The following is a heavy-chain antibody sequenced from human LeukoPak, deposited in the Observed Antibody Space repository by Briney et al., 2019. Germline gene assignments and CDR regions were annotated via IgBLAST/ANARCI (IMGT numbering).Heavy chain of an antibody. J-gene: IGHJ4*02. D-gene: IGHD5-18*01. V-gene: IGHV3-7*01. CDR2: IKEDGSEK. Sequence: QPGGSLSLSCAASGFTFSNYWMSWVRQAPGKGLEWVANIKEDGSEKYYVDSVKGRFTISRDNARNSLYLQMNSLRAEDTAVYYCARGYSYGDWGQGTLVTVSS. CDR3: ARGYSYGD. CDR1: GFTFSNYW.